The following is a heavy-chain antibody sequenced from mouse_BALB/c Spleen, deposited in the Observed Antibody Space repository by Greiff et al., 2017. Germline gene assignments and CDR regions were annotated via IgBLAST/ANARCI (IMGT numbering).Heavy chain of an antibody. V-gene: IGHV5-6-3*01. CDR3: ARITTVVDWYFDV. D-gene: IGHD1-1*01. J-gene: IGHJ1*01. Sequence: EVQRVESGGGLVQPGGSLKLSCAASGFTFSSYGMSWVRQTPDKRLELVATINSNGGSTYYPDSVKGRFTISRDNAKNTLYLQMSSLKSEDTAMYYCARITTVVDWYFDVWGAGTTVTVSS. CDR1: GFTFSSYG. CDR2: INSNGGST.